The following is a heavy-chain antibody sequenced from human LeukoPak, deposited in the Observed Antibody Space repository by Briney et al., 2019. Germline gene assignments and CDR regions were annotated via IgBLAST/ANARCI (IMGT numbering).Heavy chain of an antibody. J-gene: IGHJ4*02. CDR1: GCTFTGYY. D-gene: IGHD1-26*01. Sequence: ASVKVSCKASGCTFTGYYIHWVRRAPGQGPEWMGWIYPHSGGTNYAQKFQGRVTMTRDTSISTAYMELSRLRSDDTAVYYCARDQVDAGSYFAFFDYWGQGTLVTVSS. CDR2: IYPHSGGT. CDR3: ARDQVDAGSYFAFFDY. V-gene: IGHV1-2*02.